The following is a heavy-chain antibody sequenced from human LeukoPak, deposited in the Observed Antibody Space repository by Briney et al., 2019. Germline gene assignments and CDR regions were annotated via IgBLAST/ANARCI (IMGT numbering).Heavy chain of an antibody. CDR2: IKQAGSEK. J-gene: IGHJ4*02. CDR1: GFTFSSYW. V-gene: IGHV3-7*01. D-gene: IGHD5-18*01. Sequence: PGGSLRLSCAASGFTFSSYWMSWVRQAPGKGLEWVANIKQAGSEKYYVDSVKGRFTISRDISRNSLYLQMDSLRVEDTAMYYCARDSRGYSYGPNTDYWGQGTLVAVSS. CDR3: ARDSRGYSYGPNTDY.